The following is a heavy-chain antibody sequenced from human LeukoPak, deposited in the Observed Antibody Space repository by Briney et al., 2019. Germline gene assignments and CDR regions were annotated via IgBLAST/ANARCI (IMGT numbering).Heavy chain of an antibody. CDR3: ARDLEVRLSWGFDP. Sequence: PGGSLRLSCAASGFTFDDYAMHWVRQAPGKGLEWVSGISWNSGSIGYADSVKGRFTISRDNAKNSLYLQMNSLRAEDTAVYYCARDLEVRLSWGFDPWGQGTLVTVSS. CDR1: GFTFDDYA. CDR2: ISWNSGSI. J-gene: IGHJ5*02. V-gene: IGHV3-9*01.